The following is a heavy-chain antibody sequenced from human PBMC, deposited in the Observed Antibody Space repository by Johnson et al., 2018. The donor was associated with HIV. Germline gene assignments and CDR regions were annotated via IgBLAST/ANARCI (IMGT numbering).Heavy chain of an antibody. D-gene: IGHD1-20*01. CDR2: ISFDGSEE. V-gene: IGHV3-30*18. CDR3: AKDLNPDNWNPDAFDI. CDR1: GLNFSDYG. Sequence: QVQLVESGGGVVQPGGSMRLSCAVSGLNFSDYGMHWVRQAPGKGLEWVAVISFDGSEEYYVDSVKGRFTISRDNSKNTLYLQMNSLRAEDTAVYYCAKDLNPDNWNPDAFDIWGRGTIVTGSS. J-gene: IGHJ3*02.